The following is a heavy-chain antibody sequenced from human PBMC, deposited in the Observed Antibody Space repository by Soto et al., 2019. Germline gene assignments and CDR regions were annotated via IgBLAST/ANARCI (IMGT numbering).Heavy chain of an antibody. Sequence: SEPLSLTCAVYGGSFSGYYWSWLRQPPGKGLEWIGEINHSGSPNYNPSLKSRVTISVDTSKNQFSLKMTSVTAAGTAVYYCATANWSHHYFDPWGQGTLVTVSS. D-gene: IGHD1-1*01. J-gene: IGHJ5*02. CDR1: GGSFSGYY. CDR2: INHSGSP. V-gene: IGHV4-34*01. CDR3: ATANWSHHYFDP.